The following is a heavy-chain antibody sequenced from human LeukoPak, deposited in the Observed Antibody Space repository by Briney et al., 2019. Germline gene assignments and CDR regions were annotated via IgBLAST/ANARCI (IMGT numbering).Heavy chain of an antibody. Sequence: GRSLRLSCTAPGFTFSSYAIHWIRQAPGKGLEWVALVWHDGSNKYYADSVKGRFTISRDNSKNTLYLQMNSLRAEDTAVYYCARDSSSWYPPYGMDVWGKGTTVTVSS. J-gene: IGHJ6*04. CDR3: ARDSSSWYPPYGMDV. D-gene: IGHD6-13*01. CDR2: VWHDGSNK. CDR1: GFTFSSYA. V-gene: IGHV3-33*01.